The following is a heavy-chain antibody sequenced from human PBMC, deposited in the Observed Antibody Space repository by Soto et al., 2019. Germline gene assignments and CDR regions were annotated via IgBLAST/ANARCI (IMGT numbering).Heavy chain of an antibody. CDR3: AKVANVGVVVEYFDH. V-gene: IGHV3-23*01. J-gene: IGHJ4*02. D-gene: IGHD3-3*01. Sequence: EVQLLESGGGLVQPGGSLRLSCGSSGFNFANYAMGWVRQAPGKGLEWVSGISSTGRRTYYADSVRGRFSISRDNSKNTVDLQINSLRAEDTAVYYCAKVANVGVVVEYFDHWGRGSLVTVSS. CDR2: ISSTGRRT. CDR1: GFNFANYA.